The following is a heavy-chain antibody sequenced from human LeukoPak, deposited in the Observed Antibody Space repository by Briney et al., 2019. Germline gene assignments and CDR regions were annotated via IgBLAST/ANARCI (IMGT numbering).Heavy chain of an antibody. V-gene: IGHV3-23*01. D-gene: IGHD4-11*01. CDR1: GFTFSSYA. J-gene: IGHJ4*02. CDR2: ISGSGGST. Sequence: GGSLRLSCAASGFTFSSYAMSWVRQAPGKGLEWVSAISGSGGSTYYADSVEGRFTISRDNSKNTLYLQMNSLRAEDTAVYYCAKVRGGHDYSNYVPYFDYWGQGTLVTVSS. CDR3: AKVRGGHDYSNYVPYFDY.